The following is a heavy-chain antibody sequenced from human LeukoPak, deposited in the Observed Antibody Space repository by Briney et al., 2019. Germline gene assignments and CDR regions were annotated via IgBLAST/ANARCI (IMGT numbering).Heavy chain of an antibody. D-gene: IGHD2-15*01. CDR2: MSCAGNNK. CDR3: SGVDF. CDR1: GFTFSSYW. V-gene: IGHV3-30-3*01. J-gene: IGHJ4*02. Sequence: PGGSLRLSCAASGFTFSSYWMSWVRQAPGKGLEWVAVMSCAGNNKYYADSVKGRFTISRDNSKNTLYLQMNSLRAEDTAVYPSSGVDFWGQGTLVTVSS.